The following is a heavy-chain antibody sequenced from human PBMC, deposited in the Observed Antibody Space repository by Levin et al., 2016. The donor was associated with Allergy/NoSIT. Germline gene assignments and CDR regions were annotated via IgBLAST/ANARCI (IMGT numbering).Heavy chain of an antibody. D-gene: IGHD2-2*02. J-gene: IGHJ6*03. CDR2: INSSSSTI. Sequence: VRQAPGKGLEWVSYINSSSSTIYYADSVKGRFTISRDNAKNSLYLQMNSLRDEDTAVYYCARAKIVVVPAAIRLTPGYYMDVWGKGTTVTVSS. CDR3: ARAKIVVVPAAIRLTPGYYMDV. V-gene: IGHV3-48*02.